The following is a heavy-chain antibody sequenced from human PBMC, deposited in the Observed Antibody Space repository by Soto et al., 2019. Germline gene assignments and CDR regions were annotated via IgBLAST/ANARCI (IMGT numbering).Heavy chain of an antibody. Sequence: GGSLRLSCAASGFTFSSYAMSWVRQAPGKGLEWVSAISGSGGSTYYADSVKGRFTISRDNSKNTLYLQMNSLRAEDTAVYYCAKDPWRYYGSGSYYPHWGQGTLVTVSS. J-gene: IGHJ4*02. CDR1: GFTFSSYA. D-gene: IGHD3-10*01. CDR3: AKDPWRYYGSGSYYPH. CDR2: ISGSGGST. V-gene: IGHV3-23*01.